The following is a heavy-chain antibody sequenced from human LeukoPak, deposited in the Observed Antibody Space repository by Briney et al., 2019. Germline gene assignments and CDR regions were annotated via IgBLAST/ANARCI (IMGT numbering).Heavy chain of an antibody. D-gene: IGHD3-22*01. CDR1: GFTFSDYY. CDR2: ISSSGSTI. CDR3: ARDLDYYDDSGYQTYYFDY. Sequence: GGSLRLSCAASGFTFSDYYMSWIRQAPGKGLEWVSYISSSGSTIFYADSVKGRFTISRDNAKNSLYLEMNSLRAEDTAVYYCARDLDYYDDSGYQTYYFDYWGQGTLVTVSS. J-gene: IGHJ4*02. V-gene: IGHV3-11*01.